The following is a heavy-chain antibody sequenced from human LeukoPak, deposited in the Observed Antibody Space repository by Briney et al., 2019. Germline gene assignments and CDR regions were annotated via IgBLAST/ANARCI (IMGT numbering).Heavy chain of an antibody. D-gene: IGHD3-10*01. CDR2: IYYDGST. CDR3: GLFWIGADDAFDI. V-gene: IGHV4-39*01. J-gene: IGHJ3*02. CDR1: GGSIGSSTYY. Sequence: SETLSLTCTVSGGSIGSSTYYYGWIRQPPGKGLEWIGSIYYDGSTYYSPSLRSRVTISLDTSQNRFSLKLTSVTAADTAVHYCGLFWIGADDAFDIWGQGTMVTVSS.